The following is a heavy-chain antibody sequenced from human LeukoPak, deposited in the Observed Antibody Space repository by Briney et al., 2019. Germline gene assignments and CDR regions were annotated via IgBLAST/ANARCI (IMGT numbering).Heavy chain of an antibody. CDR2: IGYTGDST. CDR1: GFTFSSYA. J-gene: IGHJ3*02. D-gene: IGHD4-23*01. V-gene: IGHV3-23*01. CDR3: AKSPTVDAAFDI. Sequence: GGSLRLSCAASGFTFSSYAMNWVRQAPGKGLEWVSGIGYTGDSTFYADSVKGRFTVSRDSSKNTQFLHMNSLRAEDTALYYCAKSPTVDAAFDIWGQGTMVTVSS.